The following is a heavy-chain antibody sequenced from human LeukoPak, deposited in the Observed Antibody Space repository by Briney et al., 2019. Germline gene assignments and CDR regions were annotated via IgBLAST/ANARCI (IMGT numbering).Heavy chain of an antibody. V-gene: IGHV3-48*03. CDR2: ISNGAGTI. D-gene: IGHD3-22*01. CDR1: GFTFSSYE. Sequence: GGSLRLSCAASGFTFSSYEMNWVRQAPGKGLEWVSYISNGAGTIYYADSVKGRFTISRDNAKNSLFLQMDSLRVEDTAVYYCARLSSGYYQQLATFDYWGQGILVTVSS. CDR3: ARLSSGYYQQLATFDY. J-gene: IGHJ4*02.